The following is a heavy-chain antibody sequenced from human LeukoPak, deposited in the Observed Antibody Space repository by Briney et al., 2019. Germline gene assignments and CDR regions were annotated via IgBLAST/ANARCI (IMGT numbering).Heavy chain of an antibody. D-gene: IGHD6-19*01. CDR3: ARIAVAGKEGDY. V-gene: IGHV2-70*11. CDR2: IDWDDDK. CDR1: GFSLSTSGMC. Sequence: SGPTLVNPTPTLTLTCTFSGFSLSTSGMCVSWIRQPPVKALEWLARIDWDDDKYYSTSLKTRLTISKDTSKNQVVLTMTNMDPVDTATYYCARIAVAGKEGDYWGQGTLVTVSS. J-gene: IGHJ4*02.